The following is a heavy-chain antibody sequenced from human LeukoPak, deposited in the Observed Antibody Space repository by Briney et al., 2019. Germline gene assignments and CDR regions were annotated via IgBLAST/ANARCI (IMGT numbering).Heavy chain of an antibody. CDR1: GGSISSGSYY. J-gene: IGHJ5*02. CDR3: ARDCHLTFADNWFDP. CDR2: IYTSGST. Sequence: PSETLSLTCTVSGGSISSGSYYWSWIRQPAGKGLEWIGRIYTSGSTNYNPSLKSRVTISVDTSKNQFSLKLSSVTAADTAVYYCARDCHLTFADNWFDPWGQGTLVTVSS. D-gene: IGHD4/OR15-4a*01. V-gene: IGHV4-61*02.